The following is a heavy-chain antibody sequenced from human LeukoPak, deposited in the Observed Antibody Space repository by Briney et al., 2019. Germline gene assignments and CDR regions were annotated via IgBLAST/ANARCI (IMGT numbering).Heavy chain of an antibody. CDR1: GYTFTGYY. CDR3: TRGSACSGGNCYSD. Sequence: ASVKVSCKASGYTFTGYYIHWVRQAPGQGLEWMGRINPNSGDTNYAQKLQRRVTMTRDTSISTAYMELSRLRSDDTAVYYCTRGSACSGGNCYSDWGQGTLVTVSS. D-gene: IGHD2-15*01. J-gene: IGHJ4*02. CDR2: INPNSGDT. V-gene: IGHV1-2*06.